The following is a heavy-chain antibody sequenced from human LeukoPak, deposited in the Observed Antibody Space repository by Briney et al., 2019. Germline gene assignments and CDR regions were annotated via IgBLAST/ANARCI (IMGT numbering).Heavy chain of an antibody. V-gene: IGHV4-39*07. CDR3: ARVGIPAADPLDYFDY. CDR1: GGSFSSSSYY. J-gene: IGHJ4*02. Sequence: PSETLFLTCTVSGGSFSSSSYYWGWIRQPPGKGLEWIGNIYYSGSTYYNPSLKSRVTISVDTSKNQFSLKLSSVTAADTAVYYCARVGIPAADPLDYFDYWGQGTLVTVSS. D-gene: IGHD6-13*01. CDR2: IYYSGST.